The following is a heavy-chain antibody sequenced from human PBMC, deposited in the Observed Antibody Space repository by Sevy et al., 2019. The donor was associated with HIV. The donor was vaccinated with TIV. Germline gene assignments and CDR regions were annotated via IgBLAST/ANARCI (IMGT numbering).Heavy chain of an antibody. Sequence: ASVKVSCKASGYTFTNYHITWVRQAPEQGLEWMGRITPNNGDTNYAQRLQGRVTMTTDTSTSTVYMELRSLRSDDTAVYYCARAPSGSQGPGQYFHHWGQGTLVTVSS. J-gene: IGHJ1*01. CDR3: ARAPSGSQGPGQYFHH. CDR2: ITPNNGDT. CDR1: GYTFTNYH. D-gene: IGHD1-26*01. V-gene: IGHV1-18*01.